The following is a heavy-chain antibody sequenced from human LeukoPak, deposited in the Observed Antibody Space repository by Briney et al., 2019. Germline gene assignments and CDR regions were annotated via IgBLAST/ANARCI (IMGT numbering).Heavy chain of an antibody. D-gene: IGHD6-6*01. J-gene: IGHJ6*02. CDR2: ISSSGSIT. CDR3: ARDKASPFTYYGMDV. Sequence: PGGSLRLSCAASRFTFSSYEMNWVRRAPGKGLESVAYISSSGSITYYADSVKGRFTISRGNANNSLSLLMNSLRAEDTAVYYCARDKASPFTYYGMDVWAKGPRSPSP. CDR1: RFTFSSYE. V-gene: IGHV3-48*03.